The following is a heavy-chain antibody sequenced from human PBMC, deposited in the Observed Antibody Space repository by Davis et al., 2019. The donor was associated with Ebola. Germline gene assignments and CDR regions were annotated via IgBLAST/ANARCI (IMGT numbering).Heavy chain of an antibody. J-gene: IGHJ5*02. CDR1: EYSFTSYD. D-gene: IGHD4-17*01. V-gene: IGHV1-8*01. Sequence: AASVKVSCKASEYSFTSYDINWVRQATGQGLEWMGWMNPNSGNTGYAQKFQGRVTMTRNTSITTAYMEVSSLTSEDTAVYYCATAFDRRHYGSWFDPWGQGTPVTVSS. CDR3: ATAFDRRHYGSWFDP. CDR2: MNPNSGNT.